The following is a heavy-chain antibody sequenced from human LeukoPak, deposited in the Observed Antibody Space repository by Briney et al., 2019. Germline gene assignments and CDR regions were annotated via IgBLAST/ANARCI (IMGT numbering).Heavy chain of an antibody. CDR3: AKDKQYGAIDY. CDR1: GFTFDDYA. V-gene: IGHV3-43*02. D-gene: IGHD4-11*01. CDR2: ISGDGSST. Sequence: SGESLRLSCAASGFTFDDYAMHRVRQAPGKGLEWVSLISGDGSSTYYADSVKGRFTISRDNSRNALYLQMNSLRTEDTALYYCAKDKQYGAIDYWGQGTLVTVSS. J-gene: IGHJ4*02.